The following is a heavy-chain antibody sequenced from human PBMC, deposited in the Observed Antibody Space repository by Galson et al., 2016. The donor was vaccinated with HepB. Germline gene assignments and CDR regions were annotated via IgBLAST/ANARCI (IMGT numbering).Heavy chain of an antibody. D-gene: IGHD3-3*01. V-gene: IGHV1-18*01. CDR2: INPYNGNT. Sequence: SCKATGYTFPSFGISWVRQAPGQGLEWMGWINPYNGNTNYAQKFQGRVPMTTDTSTSTAYMSLRSLTSDDAAVYYYARDRDFWSGYFDYWGQGTLVTVSS. J-gene: IGHJ4*02. CDR1: GYTFPSFG. CDR3: ARDRDFWSGYFDY.